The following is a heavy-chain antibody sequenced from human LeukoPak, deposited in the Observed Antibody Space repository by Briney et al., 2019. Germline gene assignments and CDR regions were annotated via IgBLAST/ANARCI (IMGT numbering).Heavy chain of an antibody. V-gene: IGHV3-15*01. CDR2: IKSKTDGGTT. CDR3: AKGKGSGSEPLDY. Sequence: GGSLRLSCAASGFTFSNAWMSWVRQAPGKGLEWVGRIKSKTDGGTTDYAAPVKGRFTISRDDSKNTLYLQMNSLRAEDTAVYYCAKGKGSGSEPLDYWGQGTLVTVSS. D-gene: IGHD3-10*01. CDR1: GFTFSNAW. J-gene: IGHJ4*02.